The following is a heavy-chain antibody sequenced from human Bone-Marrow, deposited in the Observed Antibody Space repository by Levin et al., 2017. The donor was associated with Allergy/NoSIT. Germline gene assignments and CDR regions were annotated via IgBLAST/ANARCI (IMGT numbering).Heavy chain of an antibody. CDR1: GFTVSTNY. J-gene: IGHJ5*02. Sequence: GGSLRLSCVASGFTVSTNYMSWVRQAPGKGLEWVSVLYSDGRTYYADSVKGRFTISRDNPKNTLYLQMNSLRDEDTAVYYCAGHSGGWYGRGWFDHWGQGTLVTVSS. CDR3: AGHSGGWYGRGWFDH. CDR2: LYSDGRT. V-gene: IGHV3-66*04. D-gene: IGHD6-19*01.